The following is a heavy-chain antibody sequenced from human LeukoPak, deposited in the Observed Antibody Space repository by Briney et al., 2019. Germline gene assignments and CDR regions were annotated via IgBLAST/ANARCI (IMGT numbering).Heavy chain of an antibody. Sequence: ASVKVSCKASGYTFTSYDINWVRQATGQGLEWMGWINPNSGGTNYAQKFQGRVTMTRDTSISTAYMELSRLRSDDTAVYYCARTHDWFDPWGQGTLVTVSS. V-gene: IGHV1-2*02. CDR1: GYTFTSYD. CDR3: ARTHDWFDP. J-gene: IGHJ5*02. CDR2: INPNSGGT.